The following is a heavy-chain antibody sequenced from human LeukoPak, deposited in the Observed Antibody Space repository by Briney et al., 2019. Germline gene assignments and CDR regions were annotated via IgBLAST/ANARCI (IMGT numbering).Heavy chain of an antibody. J-gene: IGHJ1*01. V-gene: IGHV3-23*01. D-gene: IGHD3-22*01. CDR3: AIMHGYYDGSGYWVQ. CDR1: GLTFGSYG. Sequence: PGGSLRLSCAASGLTFGSYGMSWVRQAPGKGLEWVSFITPNADRTSYADSVEGRFTISRGNPRNTLYMQMNSLRDEDTAVYYCAIMHGYYDGSGYWVQWGQGTLVTVSS. CDR2: ITPNADRT.